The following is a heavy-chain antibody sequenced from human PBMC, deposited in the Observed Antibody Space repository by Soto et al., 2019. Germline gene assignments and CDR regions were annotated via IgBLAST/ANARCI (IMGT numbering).Heavy chain of an antibody. J-gene: IGHJ6*02. D-gene: IGHD3-10*01. Sequence: QAQLVQSGAEVKKPGASVKVSCKASGYTFSSYGITWVRQAPGQGLEWMAWISGYNGNTNYAQNLQGRVTMTTDTSTNTAYMELRSLRSDDTAVYYCARDDFVVRGVYYYYGMDVWGQGTTVTVSS. CDR3: ARDDFVVRGVYYYYGMDV. V-gene: IGHV1-18*01. CDR1: GYTFSSYG. CDR2: ISGYNGNT.